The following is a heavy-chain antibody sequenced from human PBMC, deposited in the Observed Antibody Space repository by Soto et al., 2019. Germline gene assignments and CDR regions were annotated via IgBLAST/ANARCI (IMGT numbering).Heavy chain of an antibody. Sequence: AAVKVSCKTSGYMFTNYGLSWVRQAPGQGLQWVGWISTYSGNTYYAQNLHGRVTVTTDTSTTTTYMELRSLKSDDTAVYYCAGAGSGFYGRFDLWGQGTLVTV. J-gene: IGHJ5*02. CDR2: ISTYSGNT. V-gene: IGHV1-18*01. D-gene: IGHD3-22*01. CDR3: AGAGSGFYGRFDL. CDR1: GYMFTNYG.